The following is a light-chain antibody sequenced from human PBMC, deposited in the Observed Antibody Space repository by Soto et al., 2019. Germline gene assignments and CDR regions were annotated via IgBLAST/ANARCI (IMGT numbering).Light chain of an antibody. Sequence: EIVLTQSPGTLSLSPGERATLSCRASQSVRSNYLAWYQQRPGQAPRLLIYDASSRATGIPDRFSGSGSGTDFTLTISRLEPEDFAVYYCQQYGSSPRTFGRGTKVDIK. CDR2: DAS. J-gene: IGKJ1*01. CDR1: QSVRSNY. V-gene: IGKV3-20*01. CDR3: QQYGSSPRT.